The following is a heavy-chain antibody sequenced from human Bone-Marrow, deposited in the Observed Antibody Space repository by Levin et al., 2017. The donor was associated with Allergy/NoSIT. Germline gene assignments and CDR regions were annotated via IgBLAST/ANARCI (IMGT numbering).Heavy chain of an antibody. V-gene: IGHV4-59*01. J-gene: IGHJ4*02. CDR3: ARGHYRGSHYGIFGH. D-gene: IGHD1-26*01. CDR2: ISNSGST. CDR1: GDSLGTYY. Sequence: GSLRLSCTVSGDSLGTYYWSWIRQPPGKGLEWIGYISNSGSTTYKPSLQSRVTLSLDTSNNQFSLILSSVTAADTAVYYCARGHYRGSHYGIFGHWGQGTLVSVSS.